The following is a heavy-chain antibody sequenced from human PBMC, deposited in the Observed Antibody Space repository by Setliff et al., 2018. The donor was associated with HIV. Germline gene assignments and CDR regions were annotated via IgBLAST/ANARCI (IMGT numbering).Heavy chain of an antibody. CDR3: ARVSRGGSSPGWFDP. D-gene: IGHD6-6*01. V-gene: IGHV4-61*09. CDR2: ISTSGTT. J-gene: IGHJ5*02. CDR1: GASISSGNYH. Sequence: SETLSLTCTVSGASISSGNYHWSWIRQPAGKGLEWIGHISTSGTTNYNPSLKSRVTISVDTSKNQFSLKLSSVTAADTAVYYCARVSRGGSSPGWFDPWGQGTLVTVSS.